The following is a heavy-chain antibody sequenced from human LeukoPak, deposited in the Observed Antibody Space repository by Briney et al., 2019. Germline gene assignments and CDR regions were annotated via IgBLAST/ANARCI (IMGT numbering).Heavy chain of an antibody. V-gene: IGHV3-48*03. Sequence: PGGSLRLSCAASGFTFSSYGMNWVRQAPGKGLEWVSYISSSGSTIYYADSVKGRFTISRDNAKNSLYLQMNSLRAEDTAVYYCARDRRYCSGGSCYSIYFDYWGQGTLVTVSS. D-gene: IGHD2-15*01. CDR2: ISSSGSTI. CDR3: ARDRRYCSGGSCYSIYFDY. J-gene: IGHJ4*02. CDR1: GFTFSSYG.